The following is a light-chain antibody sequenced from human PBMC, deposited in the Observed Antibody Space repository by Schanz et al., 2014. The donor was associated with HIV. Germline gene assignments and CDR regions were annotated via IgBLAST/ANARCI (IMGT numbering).Light chain of an antibody. CDR3: QQYNNWPPV. CDR2: GAS. J-gene: IGKJ1*01. Sequence: EIVLTQSPGTLSLSPGERATLSCRASQSVSSSYLAWYQQKPGQAPRLLIYGASSRATGIPDRFSGSGSGTDFTLTISSLQSEDFAVYYCQQYNNWPPVFGQGTKVEIK. CDR1: QSVSSSY. V-gene: IGKV3-20*01.